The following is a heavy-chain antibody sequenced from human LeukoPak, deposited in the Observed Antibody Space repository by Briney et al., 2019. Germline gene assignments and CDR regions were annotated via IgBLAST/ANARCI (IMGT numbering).Heavy chain of an antibody. CDR1: GFTFSGYP. Sequence: GKSLRLSCAASGFTFSGYPIHWVRQAPGKGLEWVAVISYDGSNKYYADSVKGRFTISRDNAKNSLYLQMNSLRAEDTAVYYCARDLRPHDSSGYFDYWGQGTLVTVSS. CDR2: ISYDGSNK. CDR3: ARDLRPHDSSGYFDY. V-gene: IGHV3-30-3*01. J-gene: IGHJ4*02. D-gene: IGHD3-22*01.